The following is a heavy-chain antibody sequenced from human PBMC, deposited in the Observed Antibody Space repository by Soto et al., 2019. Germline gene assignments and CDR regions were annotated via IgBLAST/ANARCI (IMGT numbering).Heavy chain of an antibody. CDR1: GFTFDDYG. Sequence: GGSLRLSCAASGFTFDDYGMSWVRQAPGKGLEWVSGINWNGGSTGYADSVKGRFTISRDNAKNSLYLQMNSLRAEDTALYYCARAAGTTYYYYGMDVSGQGTTVTVSS. CDR3: ARAAGTTYYYYGMDV. D-gene: IGHD6-19*01. CDR2: INWNGGST. J-gene: IGHJ6*02. V-gene: IGHV3-20*04.